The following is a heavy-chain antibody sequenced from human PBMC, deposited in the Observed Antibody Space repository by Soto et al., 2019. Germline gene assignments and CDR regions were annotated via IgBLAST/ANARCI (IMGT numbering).Heavy chain of an antibody. J-gene: IGHJ4*02. CDR2: ISTYSGDT. D-gene: IGHD5-12*01. Sequence: ASVKVSCKASGYTFFTYDISWVRQAPGQGLEWMGWISTYSGDTKYAQKFQGRVTMTTDTSTTTAYLELRSLRSEDTAVYYCARDRSGNDYYFDYWGQGTLVTV. CDR1: GYTFFTYD. V-gene: IGHV1-18*01. CDR3: ARDRSGNDYYFDY.